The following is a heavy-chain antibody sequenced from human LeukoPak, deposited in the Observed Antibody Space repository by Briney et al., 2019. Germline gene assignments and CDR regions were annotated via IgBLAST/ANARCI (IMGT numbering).Heavy chain of an antibody. CDR2: ISGGGDDT. CDR3: TKLRGTVTTVVDC. CDR1: GFTFSKYA. J-gene: IGHJ4*02. V-gene: IGHV3-23*01. Sequence: PGGSLRLSCAATGFTFSKYAMSRVRQAPGKGLEWVSAISGGGDDTYYADSVKGRFTISGDNSKNTLYLQANTLRAEDTAVYYCTKLRGTVTTVVDCWGQGTLVIVSS. D-gene: IGHD4-17*01.